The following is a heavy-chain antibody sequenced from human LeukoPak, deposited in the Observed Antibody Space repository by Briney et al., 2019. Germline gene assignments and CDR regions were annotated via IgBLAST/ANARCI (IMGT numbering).Heavy chain of an antibody. J-gene: IGHJ4*02. Sequence: TGGSLRLSCAASGFTFSSYGMHWVRQAPGKGLEWVAFIRYDGSNKYYADSVKGRFTISRDNSKNTLYLQMNSLRAEDTAVYYCAVLMVSGSYFGESGDFDYWGQGTLVTVSS. CDR1: GFTFSSYG. V-gene: IGHV3-30*02. CDR2: IRYDGSNK. CDR3: AVLMVSGSYFGESGDFDY. D-gene: IGHD1-26*01.